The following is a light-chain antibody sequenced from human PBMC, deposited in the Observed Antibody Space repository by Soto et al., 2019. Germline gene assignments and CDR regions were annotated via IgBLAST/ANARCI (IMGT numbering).Light chain of an antibody. J-gene: IGKJ2*01. CDR1: QSVSSY. V-gene: IGKV3-11*01. CDR3: QQRSNWRAT. CDR2: DAS. Sequence: EIVLTQSPATLSLSPGARATLSCRASQSVSSYLAWYQQKPGQAPRLLIYDASNSATGIPARFSGSGSGTDFNLTNSSLEPEDFVDYYCQQRSNWRATFGQGTKLEIK.